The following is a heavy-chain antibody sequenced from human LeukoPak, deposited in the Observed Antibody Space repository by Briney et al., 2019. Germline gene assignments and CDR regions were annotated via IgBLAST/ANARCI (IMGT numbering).Heavy chain of an antibody. Sequence: PSETLSLTCAVSGGSISSGGYSWSWIRQPPGKGLEWIGYIHYSGSSNYNPSLKSRVAMSVDTSKNQFSLRLNSVTAADTAVYFCAREDTTMGKTVFDYWGQGTLVTVSS. CDR3: AREDTTMGKTVFDY. CDR1: GGSISSGGYS. D-gene: IGHD5-18*01. CDR2: IHYSGSS. J-gene: IGHJ4*02. V-gene: IGHV4-61*08.